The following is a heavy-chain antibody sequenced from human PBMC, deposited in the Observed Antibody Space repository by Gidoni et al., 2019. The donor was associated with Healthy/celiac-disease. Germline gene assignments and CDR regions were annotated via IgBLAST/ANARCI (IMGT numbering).Heavy chain of an antibody. CDR3: AREGTVDFWSAQDNYYYMDV. V-gene: IGHV3-30-3*01. D-gene: IGHD3-3*01. J-gene: IGHJ6*03. Sequence: QVQLVESGGGVVQPGRSLRLSCAASGFPFSSYAMLWVRQAPGKGLGWVAGISYDGSNKYYADSVKGRFTISRDNSKNTLYLQMNSLRAEDTAVYYCAREGTVDFWSAQDNYYYMDVWGKGTTVTVSS. CDR2: ISYDGSNK. CDR1: GFPFSSYA.